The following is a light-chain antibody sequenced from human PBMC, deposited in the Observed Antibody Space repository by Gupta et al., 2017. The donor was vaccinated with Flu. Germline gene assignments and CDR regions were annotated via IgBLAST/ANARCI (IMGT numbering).Light chain of an antibody. Sequence: VTISWSGSSSTIGSNVVYWYQQLPGAAPNLLIYRINQRPSGVPERFSGSRSGTSASLAISGLRSEEEADYYCAAWEDSRSGSYVFGSGTKVTVL. CDR1: SSTIGSNV. V-gene: IGLV1-47*01. CDR2: RIN. J-gene: IGLJ1*01. CDR3: AAWEDSRSGSYV.